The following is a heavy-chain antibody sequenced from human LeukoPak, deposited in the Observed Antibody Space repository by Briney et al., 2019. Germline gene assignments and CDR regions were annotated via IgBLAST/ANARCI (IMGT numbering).Heavy chain of an antibody. V-gene: IGHV3-21*01. D-gene: IGHD6-19*01. CDR2: ISSSSGYI. J-gene: IGHJ4*02. Sequence: GGSLRLSCAASGFTFSSYSMNWVRQAPGKGLEWVSSISSSSGYIYYADSVKGRYTISRDNAKNSLYLQMNSLRAEDTAVYYCARGNSVAGTDISYWGQGTLVTVSS. CDR3: ARGNSVAGTDISY. CDR1: GFTFSSYS.